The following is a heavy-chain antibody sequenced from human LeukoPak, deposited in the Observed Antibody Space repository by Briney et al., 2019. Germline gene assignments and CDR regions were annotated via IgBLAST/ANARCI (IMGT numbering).Heavy chain of an antibody. D-gene: IGHD1-26*01. CDR1: GGTFSSYT. V-gene: IGHV1-69*04. J-gene: IGHJ3*02. CDR3: ARDRSGSPGSAFDI. Sequence: ASVKVSCKASGGTFSSYTISWVRQAPGQGLEWMGRIIPILGIANYAQKFQGRVTITADKSTSTAYMELSSLRSEGTAVYYCARDRSGSPGSAFDIWGQGTMVTVSS. CDR2: IIPILGIA.